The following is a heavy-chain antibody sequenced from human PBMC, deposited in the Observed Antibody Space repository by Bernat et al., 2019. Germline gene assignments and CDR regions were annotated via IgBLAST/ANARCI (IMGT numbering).Heavy chain of an antibody. Sequence: QVQLHESGPGLVKPSETLSLTCTVSGGSISSYYWSWIRQPPGKGLEWIGYIYYSGSTNYNPSLKSRVTISVDTSKNQFSLKLSSVTAADTAVYYCARMYGDYGDHHFDYWGQGTLVTVSS. J-gene: IGHJ4*02. CDR2: IYYSGST. CDR1: GGSISSYY. CDR3: ARMYGDYGDHHFDY. V-gene: IGHV4-59*08. D-gene: IGHD4-17*01.